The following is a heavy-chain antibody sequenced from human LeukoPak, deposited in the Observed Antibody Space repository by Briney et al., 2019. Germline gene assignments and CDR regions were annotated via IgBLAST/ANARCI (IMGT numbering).Heavy chain of an antibody. D-gene: IGHD2-2*02. CDR2: ISGSNSYI. V-gene: IGHV3-21*04. J-gene: IGHJ6*02. CDR3: ARGYCSSTSCYTTPDV. CDR1: GFTFSSYT. Sequence: GGSLRLSCAASGFTFSSYTMHWLRQAPGKGLEWVSSISGSNSYIFYADSVKGRFTVSRDNAKDSLYLQMNSLRAEDTAVYYCARGYCSSTSCYTTPDVWGQGTTVTVSS.